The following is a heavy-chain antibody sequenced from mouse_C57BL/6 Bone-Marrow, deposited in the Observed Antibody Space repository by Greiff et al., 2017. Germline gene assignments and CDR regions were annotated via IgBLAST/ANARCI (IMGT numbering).Heavy chain of an antibody. D-gene: IGHD2-2*01. J-gene: IGHJ1*03. CDR3: ARHYGYLYWYFDV. V-gene: IGHV1-80*01. CDR2: IYPGDGDT. Sequence: QVQLQQSGAELVKPGASVKISCKASGYAFSSYWMNWVKQRPGKGLEWIGQIYPGDGDTNYNGKFKGKATLTADKSSSTAYMQLSSLTSEDSAVYFCARHYGYLYWYFDVWGTGTTVTVSS. CDR1: GYAFSSYW.